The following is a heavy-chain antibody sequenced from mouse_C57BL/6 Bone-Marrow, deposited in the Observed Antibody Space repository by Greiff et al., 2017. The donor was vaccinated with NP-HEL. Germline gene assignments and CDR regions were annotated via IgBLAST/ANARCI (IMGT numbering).Heavy chain of an antibody. CDR3: TTSVDSSGYVLFAY. CDR1: GFNIKDDY. Sequence: EVQLQQSGAELVRPGASVKLSCTASGFNIKDDYMHWVKQRPEQGLEWIGWIDPENGDTEYASKFQGKATITADTSSNTAYLQLSSLTSEDTAVYYCTTSVDSSGYVLFAYWGQGTLVTVSA. J-gene: IGHJ3*01. V-gene: IGHV14-4*01. CDR2: IDPENGDT. D-gene: IGHD3-2*02.